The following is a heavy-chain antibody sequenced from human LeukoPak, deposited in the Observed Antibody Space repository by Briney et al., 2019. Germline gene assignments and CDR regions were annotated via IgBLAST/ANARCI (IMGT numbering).Heavy chain of an antibody. D-gene: IGHD4-23*01. CDR1: GFTFDDYG. CDR2: INWNGGST. Sequence: GGSLRLSCAASGFTFDDYGMSWVRQAPGKGLEWVSGINWNGGSTGYAGSVKGRFTISRDNAKNSLYLQMNSLRAEDTALYYCARVGATVVYNDAFDIWGQGTMVTVSS. J-gene: IGHJ3*02. V-gene: IGHV3-20*04. CDR3: ARVGATVVYNDAFDI.